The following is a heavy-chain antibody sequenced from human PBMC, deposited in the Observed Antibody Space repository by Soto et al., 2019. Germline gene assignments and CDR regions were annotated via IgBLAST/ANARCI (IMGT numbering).Heavy chain of an antibody. Sequence: ASVKVSCKASGYTFTSYGISWVRQAPGQGLEWMGWISAYNGNTNYAQKLQGRVTMTTDTPTSTAYMELRSLRSDDTAVYYCARAESGYDCLDYWGQGTLVTVSS. CDR1: GYTFTSYG. J-gene: IGHJ4*02. D-gene: IGHD5-12*01. CDR2: ISAYNGNT. CDR3: ARAESGYDCLDY. V-gene: IGHV1-18*01.